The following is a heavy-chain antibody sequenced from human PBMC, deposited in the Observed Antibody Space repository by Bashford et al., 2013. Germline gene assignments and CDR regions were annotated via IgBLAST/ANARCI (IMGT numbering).Heavy chain of an antibody. V-gene: IGHV3-7*01. CDR3: ARKVKCSSASCYGDYYGMDV. Sequence: VRQAPGKGLEWVANINQGGSEKYSVDSVKGRFTISRDNAKNSLYLQMNSLRAEDTAVYYCARKVKCSSASCYGDYYGMDVWGQGTTVTVSS. D-gene: IGHD2-2*01. J-gene: IGHJ6*02. CDR2: INQGGSEK.